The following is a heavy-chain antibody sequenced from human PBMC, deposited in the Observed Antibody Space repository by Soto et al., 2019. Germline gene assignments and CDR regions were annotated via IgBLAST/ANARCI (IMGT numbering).Heavy chain of an antibody. V-gene: IGHV1-2*02. Sequence: GASVKVSCKASGYTFTAYFIHWVRQAPGQGLEWLGWINPNSGGTKFAEKFQGRLTMTGDASIDTVYMDLSILKSDDTAVYYCAKEMFGGGLRPHFDNLGQGTLVTVSS. J-gene: IGHJ4*02. D-gene: IGHD2-15*01. CDR1: GYTFTAYF. CDR2: INPNSGGT. CDR3: AKEMFGGGLRPHFDN.